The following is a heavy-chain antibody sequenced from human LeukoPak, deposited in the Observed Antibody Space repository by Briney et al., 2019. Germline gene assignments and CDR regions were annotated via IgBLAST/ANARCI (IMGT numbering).Heavy chain of an antibody. CDR1: GFTFSSFW. J-gene: IGHJ5*02. D-gene: IGHD7-27*01. V-gene: IGHV3-7*01. Sequence: GGSLRLSCAASGFTFSSFWMAWVRQTPGKGLEWVANIRQDGSEKYYVDSVKGRFTISRDNAKNSLSLQMNSLRAEDTAVYYCVREDLGTGWFGPWGQGNLVTVSS. CDR2: IRQDGSEK. CDR3: VREDLGTGWFGP.